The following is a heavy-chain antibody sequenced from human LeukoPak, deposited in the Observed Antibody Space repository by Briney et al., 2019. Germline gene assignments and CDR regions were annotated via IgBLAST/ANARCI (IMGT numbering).Heavy chain of an antibody. D-gene: IGHD6-19*01. CDR3: AREDRVAGTCPAY. V-gene: IGHV1-69*13. CDR2: IIPIFGTA. J-gene: IGHJ4*02. CDR1: GGTFSSYA. Sequence: ASVKVSCKASGGTFSSYAISWVRQAPGQGLEWMGGIIPIFGTANYAQKFQGRVTITADESTSTAYMELSSLRSEDTAVYYCAREDRVAGTCPAYWGQGTLVTVSS.